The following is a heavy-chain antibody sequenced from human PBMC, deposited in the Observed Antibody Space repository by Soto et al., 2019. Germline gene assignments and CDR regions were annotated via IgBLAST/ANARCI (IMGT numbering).Heavy chain of an antibody. D-gene: IGHD3-10*01. CDR1: GFTVSSNY. V-gene: IGHV3-53*01. CDR3: ARDPWFGNYGMDV. Sequence: GGSLRLPCAAPGFTVSSNYMSWVRQAPGKGLEWGSVIYSGGSTYYADSVKGRFTISRDNSKNTLYLQMNSLRAEDTAVYYCARDPWFGNYGMDVWGQGTTVTVCS. J-gene: IGHJ6*02. CDR2: IYSGGST.